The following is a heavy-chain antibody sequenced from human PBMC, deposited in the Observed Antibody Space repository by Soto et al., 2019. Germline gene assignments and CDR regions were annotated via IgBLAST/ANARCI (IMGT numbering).Heavy chain of an antibody. CDR1: GGSISSGNW. CDR2: IYHTGTT. Sequence: SETLSLTCAVSGGSISSGNWWSWVRQPPGKGLEWIGEIYHTGTTNNNPSLKSRVTISVDRSKNQFSLKLSSVTAADTAVYYCARSPLSYYDSSGYSPHFDYWGQGTLVTVSS. CDR3: ARSPLSYYDSSGYSPHFDY. V-gene: IGHV4-4*02. D-gene: IGHD3-22*01. J-gene: IGHJ4*02.